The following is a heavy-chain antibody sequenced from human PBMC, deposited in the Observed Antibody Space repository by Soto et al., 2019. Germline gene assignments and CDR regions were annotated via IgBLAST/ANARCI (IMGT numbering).Heavy chain of an antibody. D-gene: IGHD3-10*01. J-gene: IGHJ4*02. CDR3: ARTYYYGSGDLGKFDY. CDR2: IYHSGST. V-gene: IGHV4-30-2*01. Sequence: KTSETLSLTCAVSGGSISSGGYSWSWIRQPPGKGLEWIGYIYHSGSTYYNPFLKSRVTISVDRSKNQFSLKLSSVTAADTAVYYCARTYYYGSGDLGKFDYWGQGTLVTVSS. CDR1: GGSISSGGYS.